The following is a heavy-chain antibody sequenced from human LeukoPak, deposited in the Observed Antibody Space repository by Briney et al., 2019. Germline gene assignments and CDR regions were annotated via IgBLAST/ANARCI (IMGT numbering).Heavy chain of an antibody. D-gene: IGHD6-19*01. Sequence: SETLSLTCAVYGGSFSGYYWGWIRQPPGKGLEWIGEINHSGSTNYNPSLKSRVTISVDTSKNQFSLKLSSVTAADTAVYYCARDTGYSSGWYPVNALDIWGQGTMVTVSS. CDR1: GGSFSGYY. CDR3: ARDTGYSSGWYPVNALDI. CDR2: INHSGST. V-gene: IGHV4-34*01. J-gene: IGHJ3*02.